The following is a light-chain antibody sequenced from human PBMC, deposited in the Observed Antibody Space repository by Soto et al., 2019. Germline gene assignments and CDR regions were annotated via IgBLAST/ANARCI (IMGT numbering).Light chain of an antibody. CDR3: RSITPSTTYV. CDR2: DVS. Sequence: QSALTQPPSVSGSPGQSVAISCTGTSSDVGSSNGVSWYQQPPGTAPKLMIYDVSNRPSGVPDRFSGSKSGNTASLTLSGLQAEDENDYSCRSITPSTTYVFGTGTKDKVL. CDR1: SSDVGSSNG. V-gene: IGLV2-18*02. J-gene: IGLJ1*01.